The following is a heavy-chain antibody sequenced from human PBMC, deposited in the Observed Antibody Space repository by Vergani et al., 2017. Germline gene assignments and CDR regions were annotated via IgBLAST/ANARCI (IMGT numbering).Heavy chain of an antibody. J-gene: IGHJ1*01. CDR3: ARQFCGGACNSFRADFFQH. D-gene: IGHD2-21*02. CDR2: IYHRGYA. Sequence: QVQLQESGPGLVKPSETLSLTCAVSGYSITSGYYWGWIRQPPGKGVGWIGSIYHRGYAYYNPSLKSRVTISVDTSKNQFSLQLNSVTAADTAFSHCARQFCGGACNSFRADFFQHWGQGALLLVSS. V-gene: IGHV4-38-2*01. CDR1: GYSITSGYY.